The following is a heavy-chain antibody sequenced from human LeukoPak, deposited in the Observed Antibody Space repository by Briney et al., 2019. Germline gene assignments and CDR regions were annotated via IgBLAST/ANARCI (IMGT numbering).Heavy chain of an antibody. CDR2: VSSDRSKK. CDR1: GFTFSSYG. Sequence: GGSLRLSCEASGFTFSSYGMHWVRQAPGKGLEWVAVVSSDRSKKEYADSVRGRFTISRDNAKNTLFLQMNSLRADDTAVYYCAEGGVSDSGSWYGDYFDYWGQGTLVTVSS. D-gene: IGHD6-13*01. J-gene: IGHJ4*02. CDR3: AEGGVSDSGSWYGDYFDY. V-gene: IGHV3-30*03.